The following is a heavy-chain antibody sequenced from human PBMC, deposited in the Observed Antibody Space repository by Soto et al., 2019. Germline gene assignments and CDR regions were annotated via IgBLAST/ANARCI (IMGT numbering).Heavy chain of an antibody. V-gene: IGHV3-30-3*01. CDR1: GFTFSSYA. CDR3: ARDFYDSSGYLDY. D-gene: IGHD3-22*01. J-gene: IGHJ4*02. CDR2: ISYDGSNK. Sequence: SLRLSCAASGFTFSSYAMHWVRQAPGKGLEWVAVISYDGSNKYYADSVKGRFTISRDNSKNTLYLQMNSLRAEDTAAYYCARDFYDSSGYLDYWGQGTLVTVSS.